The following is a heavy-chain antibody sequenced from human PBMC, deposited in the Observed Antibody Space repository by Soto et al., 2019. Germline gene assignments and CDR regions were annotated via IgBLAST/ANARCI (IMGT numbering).Heavy chain of an antibody. CDR2: INAGNGNT. CDR3: AFAMGGFGDPSQGWFDP. D-gene: IGHD3-10*01. CDR1: GYTFTSYA. Sequence: QVQLVQSGAEEKKPGASVKVSCKASGYTFTSYAMHWVRQAPGQRLEWMGWINAGNGNTKYSQKFQGRVTITRDTSASTAYMVLSSLRSEDTAVYYCAFAMGGFGDPSQGWFDPWGQGTLVTVSS. V-gene: IGHV1-3*05. J-gene: IGHJ5*02.